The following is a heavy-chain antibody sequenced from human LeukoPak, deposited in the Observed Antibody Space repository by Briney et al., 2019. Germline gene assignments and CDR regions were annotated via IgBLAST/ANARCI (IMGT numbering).Heavy chain of an antibody. D-gene: IGHD4-17*01. CDR2: IYYSGST. J-gene: IGHJ5*02. CDR3: ARDLGADYGDYVFDP. CDR1: GGSISNYY. Sequence: SETLSLTCTVSGGSISNYYWSWIRQPPGKGLEWMGYIYYSGSTNYNPSLKSRVTMSVDTSKNQFSLKLSSVTAADTAVYYCARDLGADYGDYVFDPWGQGILVIVSS. V-gene: IGHV4-59*01.